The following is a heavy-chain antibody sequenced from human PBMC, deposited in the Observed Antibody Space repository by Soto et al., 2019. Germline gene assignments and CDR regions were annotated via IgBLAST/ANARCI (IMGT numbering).Heavy chain of an antibody. J-gene: IGHJ6*02. V-gene: IGHV4-30-2*01. CDR3: ARGGRDKDDFWSGYYKSHYYYGMDV. Sequence: SETLSLTCAVSGGSISSGGYSWSWIRQPPGKGLEWIGYIYHSGSTYYNPSLKSRVTISVDRSKNQFSLKLSSVTAADTAVYYCARGGRDKDDFWSGYYKSHYYYGMDVWGQGTTVAVSS. CDR2: IYHSGST. CDR1: GGSISSGGYS. D-gene: IGHD3-3*01.